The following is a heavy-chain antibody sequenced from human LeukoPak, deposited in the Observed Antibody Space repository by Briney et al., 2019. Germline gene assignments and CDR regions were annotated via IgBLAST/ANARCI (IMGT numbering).Heavy chain of an antibody. CDR1: GFTFSSYA. CDR2: ISGSGGST. V-gene: IGHV3-23*01. D-gene: IGHD6-6*01. Sequence: PGGSLRLSCAASGFTFSSYAMSWVRQAPGKGLEWVSAISGSGGSTYYADSVKGRFTISRDNSKNTLYLQMNSLRAKDTAVYYCAKSGMIAARPVLGYFDYWGQGTLVTVSS. J-gene: IGHJ4*02. CDR3: AKSGMIAARPVLGYFDY.